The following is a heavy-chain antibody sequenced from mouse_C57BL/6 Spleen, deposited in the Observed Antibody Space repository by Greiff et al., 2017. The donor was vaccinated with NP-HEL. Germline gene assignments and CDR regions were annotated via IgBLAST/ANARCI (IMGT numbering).Heavy chain of an antibody. V-gene: IGHV3-6*01. J-gene: IGHJ2*01. CDR3: AGYDGYSDY. D-gene: IGHD2-3*01. CDR2: ISYDGSN. CDR1: GYSITSGYY. Sequence: EVQVVESGPGLVKPSQSLSLTCSVTGYSITSGYYWNWIRQFPGNKLEWMGYISYDGSNNYNPSLKNRISITRDTSKNQFFLKLNSVTTEDTATYYCAGYDGYSDYWGQGTTLTVSS.